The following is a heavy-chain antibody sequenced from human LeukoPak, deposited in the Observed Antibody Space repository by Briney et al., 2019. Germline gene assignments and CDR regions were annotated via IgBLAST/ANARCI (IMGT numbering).Heavy chain of an antibody. CDR2: IYYSGST. Sequence: SETLSLTCTVSVGSISSSSYYWGWIRQPPGNGLEWIGSIYYSGSTYYNPSLKSRVTISVDTSKNQFSLKLSSVTAADTAVYYCARWENYVWGSYRQGPSFDYWGQGTLVTVSS. CDR1: VGSISSSSYY. V-gene: IGHV4-39*01. J-gene: IGHJ4*02. CDR3: ARWENYVWGSYRQGPSFDY. D-gene: IGHD3-16*02.